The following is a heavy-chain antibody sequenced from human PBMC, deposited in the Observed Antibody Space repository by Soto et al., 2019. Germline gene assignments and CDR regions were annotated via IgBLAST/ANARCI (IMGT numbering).Heavy chain of an antibody. Sequence: GSLRLSCAASGFTFSSYAMSWARQAPVKGLEWVSAISGSGDSTYYADSVKGRFTISRDNSKNTLYLEMNSLRAEDTAVYYCAKDRGSVGNWFDPWGQGTLVTVSS. CDR2: ISGSGDST. CDR3: AKDRGSVGNWFDP. D-gene: IGHD3-10*01. V-gene: IGHV3-23*01. CDR1: GFTFSSYA. J-gene: IGHJ5*02.